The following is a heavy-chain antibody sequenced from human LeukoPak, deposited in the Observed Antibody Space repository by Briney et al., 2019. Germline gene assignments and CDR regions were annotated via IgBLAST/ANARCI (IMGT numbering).Heavy chain of an antibody. CDR3: ARQYYDFWSGYYPTDY. CDR2: ISSSSSTI. V-gene: IGHV3-48*01. D-gene: IGHD3-3*01. J-gene: IGHJ4*02. CDR1: GFTFSSYS. Sequence: GGSLRLSCAASGFTFSSYSMNWVRQAPGKGLEWVSYISSSSSTIYYADSVKGRFTISRDNAKNALYLQMNSLRAEDTAVYYCARQYYDFWSGYYPTDYWGQGTLVTVSS.